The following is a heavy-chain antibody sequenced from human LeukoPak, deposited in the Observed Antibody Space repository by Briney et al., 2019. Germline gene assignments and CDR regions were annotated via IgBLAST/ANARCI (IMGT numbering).Heavy chain of an antibody. CDR2: IYSGGST. D-gene: IGHD4-17*01. CDR1: GFTVSSNY. CDR3: ARDLYGTVSTGGYFDY. V-gene: IGHV3-53*05. J-gene: IGHJ4*02. Sequence: GGSLRLSCAASGFTVSSNYMSWVRQAPGKGLEWVSVIYSGGSTYYADSVKGRFTISRDNSKNTLYLQMNSLRAEDTAVYYCARDLYGTVSTGGYFDYWGQGTLVTVSS.